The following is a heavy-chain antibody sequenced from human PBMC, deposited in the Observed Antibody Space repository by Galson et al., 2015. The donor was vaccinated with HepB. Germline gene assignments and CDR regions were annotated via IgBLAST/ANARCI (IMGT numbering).Heavy chain of an antibody. J-gene: IGHJ4*02. Sequence: SVKVSCKASGGTFSNYAFSWVRQARGQGPEWMGGIVPIFGTANYAQKFQGRVTITAVESRRTAYMELSTLRSEATAVYYCARAPGDSLRYYFDYWGQGTLVTVSS. CDR3: ARAPGDSLRYYFDY. CDR2: IVPIFGTA. D-gene: IGHD2-15*01. V-gene: IGHV1-69*13. CDR1: GGTFSNYA.